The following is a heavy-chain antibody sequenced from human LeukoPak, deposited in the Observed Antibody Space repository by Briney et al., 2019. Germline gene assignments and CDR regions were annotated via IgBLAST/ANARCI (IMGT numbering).Heavy chain of an antibody. D-gene: IGHD3-10*01. Sequence: SETLSLTCTVSGGSISSYYWSWIRQPPGKGLEWIGYIYYSGSTNYNPSLKSRVTISVDTSKNQFSLKLSSVTAADTAVYYCARDYYYGSGSYFLRSRYYYYMDVWGKGTTVTISS. J-gene: IGHJ6*03. CDR1: GGSISSYY. V-gene: IGHV4-59*01. CDR2: IYYSGST. CDR3: ARDYYYGSGSYFLRSRYYYYMDV.